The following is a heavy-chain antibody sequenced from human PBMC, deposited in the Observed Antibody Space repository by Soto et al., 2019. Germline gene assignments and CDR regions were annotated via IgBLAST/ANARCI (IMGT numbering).Heavy chain of an antibody. V-gene: IGHV1-2*02. CDR3: ARDGGYYYDSSGYS. D-gene: IGHD3-22*01. CDR1: GYTFSGFY. Sequence: RASVKVSCKASGYTFSGFYMHWVRQAPGQGLEWMGWINPNSGGTNYAQKFQGRVTMTRDTSISTAYMELSRLRSDDTAVYYCARDGGYYYDSSGYSWGQGTLVTVSS. J-gene: IGHJ4*02. CDR2: INPNSGGT.